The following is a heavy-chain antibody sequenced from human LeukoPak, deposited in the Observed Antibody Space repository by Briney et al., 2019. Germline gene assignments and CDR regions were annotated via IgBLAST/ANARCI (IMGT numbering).Heavy chain of an antibody. D-gene: IGHD4-11*01. CDR2: ISPYNGKT. Sequence: ASVKVSCKASGYTFTNYGISWVRQAPGKGLEWMAWISPYNGKTLYAEKYQGRVTLTTETSTDTAFMELTSLTSDDTAVYYCARDLSKLDYWGQGTLVSVSS. J-gene: IGHJ4*02. CDR1: GYTFTNYG. V-gene: IGHV1-18*01. CDR3: ARDLSKLDY.